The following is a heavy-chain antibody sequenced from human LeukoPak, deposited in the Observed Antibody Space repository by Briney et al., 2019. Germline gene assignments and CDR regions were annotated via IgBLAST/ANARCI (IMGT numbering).Heavy chain of an antibody. Sequence: ASVKVSCKASGYTFTGYYMHWVRQAPGQGLEWMGWINAYNGNTNYAQKLQGRVTMTTDTSTSTAYMELRSLRSDDTAVYYCARGQSLPDYWGQGTLVTVSS. CDR3: ARGQSLPDY. CDR1: GYTFTGYY. J-gene: IGHJ4*02. D-gene: IGHD6-19*01. V-gene: IGHV1-18*04. CDR2: INAYNGNT.